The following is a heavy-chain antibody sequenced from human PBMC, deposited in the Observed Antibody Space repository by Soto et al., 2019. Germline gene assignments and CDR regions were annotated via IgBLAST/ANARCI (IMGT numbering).Heavy chain of an antibody. CDR1: GFAFSTFD. CDR3: TRGRSFSYDSTPPPMFDP. V-gene: IGHV3-13*01. CDR2: IGTLSDT. J-gene: IGHJ5*02. D-gene: IGHD3-10*01. Sequence: DVQLVESGGGLVQPGGSLRLSCAGSGFAFSTFDIHWVRQAPGKGLEWVSGIGTLSDTFYAASVQGRFTISRQNAKNSVYLQLNSRRAGDTTFYSWTRGRSFSYDSTPPPMFDPWGQGTLVTVSS.